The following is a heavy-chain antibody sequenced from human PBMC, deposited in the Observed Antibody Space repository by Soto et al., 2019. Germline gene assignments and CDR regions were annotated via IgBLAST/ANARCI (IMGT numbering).Heavy chain of an antibody. CDR3: ARGPYYYGSGSPPCDY. CDR1: GYTFTSYA. V-gene: IGHV1-3*01. Sequence: QVQLVQSGAEVKKPGASVKVSCKASGYTFTSYAMHWVRQAPGQRLEWMGWINAGNGNTKYSQKFQGRVTITRDTYARTAYMELSRLRSEDTAVYYCARGPYYYGSGSPPCDYWGQGTLVTVSS. D-gene: IGHD3-10*01. CDR2: INAGNGNT. J-gene: IGHJ4*02.